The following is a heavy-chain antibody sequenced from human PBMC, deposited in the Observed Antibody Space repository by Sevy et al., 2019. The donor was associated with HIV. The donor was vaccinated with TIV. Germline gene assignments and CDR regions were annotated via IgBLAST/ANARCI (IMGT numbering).Heavy chain of an antibody. D-gene: IGHD5-12*01. CDR2: ISGSGGST. J-gene: IGHJ4*02. CDR1: GFTFSSYA. Sequence: GGSLRLSCAASGFTFSSYAMSWVRQAPGKGLEWVSAISGSGGSTYHADSVKGRFTISRDNSKNTLYLQMNSLRAEDTAVYYCANRKDGYNDDYWGQGTLVTVSS. V-gene: IGHV3-23*01. CDR3: ANRKDGYNDDY.